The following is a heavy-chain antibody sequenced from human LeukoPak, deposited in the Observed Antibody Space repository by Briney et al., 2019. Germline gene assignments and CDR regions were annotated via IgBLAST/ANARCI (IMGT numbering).Heavy chain of an antibody. CDR2: MYTSGTT. J-gene: IGHJ6*02. Sequence: SETLSLTCTVSGGSISTYYWSWIRQPAGKGLEWIGRMYTSGTTKYNPSLKSRVTISVDTPKNQFSLKLSSVTAADTAVYYCARYYYDSSGYSHGMDVWGQGTTVTVSS. V-gene: IGHV4-4*07. CDR3: ARYYYDSSGYSHGMDV. CDR1: GGSISTYY. D-gene: IGHD3-22*01.